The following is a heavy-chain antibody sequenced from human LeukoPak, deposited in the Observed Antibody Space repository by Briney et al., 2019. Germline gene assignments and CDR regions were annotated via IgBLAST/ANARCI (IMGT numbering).Heavy chain of an antibody. V-gene: IGHV3-23*01. Sequence: PGGSLRLSCAASGFTFSSYAMSWVRQAPGKGLEWVSAISGSGGSTYYADSVKGRFTISRDNSKNTLYLQMNSPRAEDTAVYYCAKGKADSGLPFFDYWGQGTLVTVSS. CDR3: AKGKADSGLPFFDY. CDR2: ISGSGGST. CDR1: GFTFSSYA. D-gene: IGHD5/OR15-5a*01. J-gene: IGHJ4*02.